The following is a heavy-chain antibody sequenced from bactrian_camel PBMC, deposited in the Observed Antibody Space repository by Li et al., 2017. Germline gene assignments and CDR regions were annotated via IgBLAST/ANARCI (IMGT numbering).Heavy chain of an antibody. Sequence: VQLVESGGGLVQPGGSLRLSCAASGFAFSSYDMSWVRQAPGKGLEWVSISNTRGDTYYPDSVKGRFTISRDNAKNTFYLQMNSLKTEDTAVYYCAGHRTRWVLDYWGQGTQVTVS. J-gene: IGHJ4*01. D-gene: IGHD5*01. V-gene: IGHV3S40*01. CDR1: GFAFSSYD. CDR3: AGHRTRWVLDY. CDR2: SNTRGDT.